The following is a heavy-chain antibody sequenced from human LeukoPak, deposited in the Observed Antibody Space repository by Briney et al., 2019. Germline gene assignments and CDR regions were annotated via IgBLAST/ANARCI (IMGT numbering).Heavy chain of an antibody. J-gene: IGHJ4*02. V-gene: IGHV1-2*02. CDR2: INPNSGGT. Sequence: ASVNVSCKASVYTFTGYYMHWVRQAPGQGLEWMGWINPNSGGTNYAQKFQGRVTMTRDTSISTAYMELSRLRSDDTAVYYCARGDGVYYGSGRGTYYFDYWGQGTLVTVSS. CDR1: VYTFTGYY. D-gene: IGHD3-10*01. CDR3: ARGDGVYYGSGRGTYYFDY.